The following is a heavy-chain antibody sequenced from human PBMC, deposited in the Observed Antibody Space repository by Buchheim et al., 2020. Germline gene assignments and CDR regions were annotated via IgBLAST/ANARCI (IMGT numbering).Heavy chain of an antibody. V-gene: IGHV4-34*01. Sequence: QVQLQQWGAGLLKPSETLSLTCAVSGGSFSGYYWSWIRQPPGKGLEWIGEINHSGSTNYNPSLKSRVTISVDTSKNQFSLKLSSVTAADTAVYYCARGRRDIVVVVAAVQLDYWGQGTL. J-gene: IGHJ4*02. CDR1: GGSFSGYY. CDR3: ARGRRDIVVVVAAVQLDY. CDR2: INHSGST. D-gene: IGHD2-15*01.